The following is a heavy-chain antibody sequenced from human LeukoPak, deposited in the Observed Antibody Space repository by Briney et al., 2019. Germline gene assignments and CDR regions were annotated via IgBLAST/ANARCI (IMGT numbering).Heavy chain of an antibody. J-gene: IGHJ4*02. CDR3: ARDRKFLEWLFPFDY. D-gene: IGHD3-3*01. CDR2: IIPILCIA. Sequence: EASVKVSCKASGGTFSSYTISWVRQAPGQGLEWMGRIIPILCIANYAQKLQGRVTITADKSTSTAYLELSSLRSEDTAVYYCARDRKFLEWLFPFDYWGQGTLVTVSS. V-gene: IGHV1-69*04. CDR1: GGTFSSYT.